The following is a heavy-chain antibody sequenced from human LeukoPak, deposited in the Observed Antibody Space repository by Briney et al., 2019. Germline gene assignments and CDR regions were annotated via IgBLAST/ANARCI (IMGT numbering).Heavy chain of an antibody. CDR1: GVSISSGDYY. D-gene: IGHD3-3*01. Sequence: SQTLSLTCTVSGVSISSGDYYWSWIRQPPGKGLEWIGYIYYSGSTHYNPSLKSRVTISIDTSSRNQFSLKLSSVTAADTAVYYCARGSIFGVVTDAFDIWGQGTMVTVSS. CDR3: ARGSIFGVVTDAFDI. V-gene: IGHV4-30-4*01. CDR2: IYYSGST. J-gene: IGHJ3*02.